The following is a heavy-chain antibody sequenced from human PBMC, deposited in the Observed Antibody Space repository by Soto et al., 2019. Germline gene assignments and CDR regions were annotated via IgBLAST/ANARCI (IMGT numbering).Heavy chain of an antibody. CDR2: SRNKTKGYTT. CDR3: ARVIVVVAGTTHHYYFDY. D-gene: IGHD2-15*01. V-gene: IGHV3-72*01. CDR1: GFTFSDHY. Sequence: GGSLRLSCAGSGFTFSDHYMDWVRQAPGKGLEWVGRSRNKTKGYTTEYAASVKGRSTMSRDESKSSLYLQMNSLKIEDTAVYYCARVIVVVAGTTHHYYFDYWGQGTLVTVSS. J-gene: IGHJ4*02.